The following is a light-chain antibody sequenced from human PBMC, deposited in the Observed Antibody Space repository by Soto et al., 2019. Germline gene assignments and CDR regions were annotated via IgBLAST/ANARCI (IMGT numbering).Light chain of an antibody. CDR1: GSNIGENA. Sequence: QPVLTQPPSASGTPGQTVTISCSGTGSNIGENAVNWYRHLPGTAPQLLIYSNGLRPSGVPHRFSGSKSGTAGSLAISGLQSEDEAHYYCAAWDDRQKAMLFGGGTKVTVL. CDR3: AAWDDRQKAML. CDR2: SNG. V-gene: IGLV1-44*01. J-gene: IGLJ3*02.